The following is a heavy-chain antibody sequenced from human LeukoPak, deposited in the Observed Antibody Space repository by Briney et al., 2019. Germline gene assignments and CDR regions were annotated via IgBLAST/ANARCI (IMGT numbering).Heavy chain of an antibody. CDR2: IDPSNSYT. D-gene: IGHD3-9*01. CDR3: ARHADYHILTGFDY. J-gene: IGHJ4*02. CDR1: GYNFTNYR. Sequence: GESLKISCKGSGYNFTNYRISWVRQMPGKGLEWMGRIDPSNSYTNYSPPFQGHVTISADRSISTAYLQWNSLKASDTAMYYCARHADYHILTGFDYRGQGTLVTVS. V-gene: IGHV5-10-1*01.